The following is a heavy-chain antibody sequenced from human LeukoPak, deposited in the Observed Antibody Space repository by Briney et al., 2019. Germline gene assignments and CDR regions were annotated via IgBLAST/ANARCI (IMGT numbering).Heavy chain of an antibody. CDR1: GFTFDDYA. CDR2: ISWNSGSR. D-gene: IGHD2-8*02. V-gene: IGHV3-9*01. J-gene: IGHJ5*02. CDR3: AKGASRDGGVSGA. Sequence: PGGSLRLSCAASGFTFDDYAMRWVRQAPGKGLEWVAGISWNSGSRGYADSVRGRFTISRDNAKNSLYLQMNSLRAEDTALYYCAKGASRDGGVSGAWGQGTLVTVSS.